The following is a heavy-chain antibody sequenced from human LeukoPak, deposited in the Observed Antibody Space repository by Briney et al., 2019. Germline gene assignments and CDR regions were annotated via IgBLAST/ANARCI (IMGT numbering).Heavy chain of an antibody. V-gene: IGHV3-30*04. CDR1: GFTFISYA. CDR2: ISFHGTDT. D-gene: IGHD1-26*01. CDR3: AKDRNSGNYYQTGDFHY. J-gene: IGHJ4*02. Sequence: GGSLRLSCAASGFTFISYAIHWVRQAPGKGLEWVAVISFHGTDTFYADSVKGRFTISRDNSKNTLYLQMNSLRAEDTALYYCAKDRNSGNYYQTGDFHYWGQGILVTVSS.